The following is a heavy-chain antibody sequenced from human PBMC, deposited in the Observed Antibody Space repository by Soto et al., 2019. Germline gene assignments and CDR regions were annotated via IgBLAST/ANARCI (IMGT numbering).Heavy chain of an antibody. J-gene: IGHJ6*02. CDR1: GGSFSGYY. Sequence: PSETLSLTCAVYGGSFSGYYWSWIRQPPGKGLEWIGEINHSGSTNYNPSLKSRVTISVDTSKNQFSLKLSSVTAADTAVYYCASLYCSSTSCRQHYYYYYGMDVWGQGTTVTVSS. CDR3: ASLYCSSTSCRQHYYYYYGMDV. CDR2: INHSGST. D-gene: IGHD2-2*01. V-gene: IGHV4-34*01.